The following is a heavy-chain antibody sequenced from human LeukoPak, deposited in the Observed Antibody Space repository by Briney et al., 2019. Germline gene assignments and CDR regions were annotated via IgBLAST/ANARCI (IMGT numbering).Heavy chain of an antibody. CDR1: GGSISSGGYS. CDR3: ARQDQDRWYRYYFDY. V-gene: IGHV4-61*08. Sequence: PSETLSLTCAVSGGSISSGGYSWSWIRQPPGKGLEWIGYIYYSGSTKYNPSLKSRVTISVDTSKNQFSLKLSSVTAADTAVYYCARQDQDRWYRYYFDYWGQGTLVTVSS. CDR2: IYYSGST. D-gene: IGHD6-13*01. J-gene: IGHJ4*02.